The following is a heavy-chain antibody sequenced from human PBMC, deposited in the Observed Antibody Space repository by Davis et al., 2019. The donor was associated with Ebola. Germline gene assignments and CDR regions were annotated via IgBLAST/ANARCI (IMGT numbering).Heavy chain of an antibody. D-gene: IGHD6-13*01. CDR2: INPSAGST. J-gene: IGHJ5*02. Sequence: AASVKVSCKASGYTFTSYYMHWVRQAPGQGLEWMGIINPSAGSTSYAQKFQGRVTMTRDTSTSTVYMELSSLRSEDTAVYYCARDQGSSWYYDFWFDPWGQGTLVTVSS. V-gene: IGHV1-46*01. CDR1: GYTFTSYY. CDR3: ARDQGSSWYYDFWFDP.